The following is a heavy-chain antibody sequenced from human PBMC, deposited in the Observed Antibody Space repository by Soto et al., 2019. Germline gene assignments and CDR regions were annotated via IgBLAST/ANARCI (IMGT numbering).Heavy chain of an antibody. CDR3: AREPLQHNTAMGGGFDP. D-gene: IGHD5-18*01. V-gene: IGHV4-59*01. CDR1: GGSISSYY. Sequence: QVQLQESGPGLVKPSETLSLTCTVSGGSISSYYWSWIRQPPGKGLEWIGYIYYSGSTNYNPSLKSRVTISVDTFKNQFSLKLSSVTAADTAVYYCAREPLQHNTAMGGGFDPWGQGTLVTVSS. J-gene: IGHJ5*02. CDR2: IYYSGST.